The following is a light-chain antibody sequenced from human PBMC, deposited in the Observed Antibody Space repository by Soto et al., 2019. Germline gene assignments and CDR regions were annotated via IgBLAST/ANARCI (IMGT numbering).Light chain of an antibody. J-gene: IGKJ3*01. V-gene: IGKV3-20*01. Sequence: EIVLTQSPGTLSLSPGERATLSCRASQSVSTTYLAWYQQKPGQAPRLLIYGASRRATGIPDRFSGSGSGTDFTLTISRLEPEDFAAYYCHRYDGSPPFTFGPGTKVDF. CDR2: GAS. CDR3: HRYDGSPPFT. CDR1: QSVSTTY.